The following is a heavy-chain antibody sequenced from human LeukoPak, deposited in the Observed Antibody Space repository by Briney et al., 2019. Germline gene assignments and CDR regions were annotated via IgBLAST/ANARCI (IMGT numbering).Heavy chain of an antibody. CDR1: GYTFTSYG. J-gene: IGHJ6*02. V-gene: IGHV1-18*01. CDR2: ISAYNGNT. D-gene: IGHD4-17*01. CDR3: ARVAVPVGDYGMDV. Sequence: ASVKVSCKASGYTFTSYGISWVRQAPRQGLEWMGWISAYNGNTNYAQKLQGRVTMTTDTSTSTAYMELRSLRSDDTAVYYCARVAVPVGDYGMDVWGQGTTVTVSS.